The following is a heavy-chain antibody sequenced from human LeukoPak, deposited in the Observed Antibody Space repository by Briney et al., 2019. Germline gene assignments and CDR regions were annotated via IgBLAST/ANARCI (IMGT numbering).Heavy chain of an antibody. CDR3: ARDTVTTKDNWFDP. V-gene: IGHV4-59*12. Sequence: SETLSLTCTVSGGSISSYYWTWIRQPPGKGLEWIGYITYSGRTDYNPSLKSRVTMSVDTSKNQFSLKLSSVTAADTAVYYCARDTVTTKDNWFDPWGQGTLVTVSS. J-gene: IGHJ5*02. D-gene: IGHD4-17*01. CDR2: ITYSGRT. CDR1: GGSISSYY.